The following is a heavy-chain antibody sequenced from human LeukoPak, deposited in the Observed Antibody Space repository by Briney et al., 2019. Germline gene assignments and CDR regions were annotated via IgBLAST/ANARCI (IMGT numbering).Heavy chain of an antibody. J-gene: IGHJ5*02. CDR3: AKGITIFGVVRLGNWFDP. CDR2: INMDGSST. V-gene: IGHV3-74*01. CDR1: GFTFISYW. D-gene: IGHD3-3*01. Sequence: PGGSLRLSCAASGFTFISYWMHWVRQAPGKGLVWVSRINMDGSSTNYADSVRGRFTISRDNAKNTLYLQMNSLRAEDTAVYYCAKGITIFGVVRLGNWFDPWGQGTLVTVSS.